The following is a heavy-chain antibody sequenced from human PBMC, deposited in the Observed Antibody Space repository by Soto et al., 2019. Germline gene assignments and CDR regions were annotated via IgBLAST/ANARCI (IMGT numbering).Heavy chain of an antibody. J-gene: IGHJ6*02. CDR1: GYTFTSYY. D-gene: IGHD2-2*01. CDR2: INPSGGST. V-gene: IGHV1-46*01. CDR3: ARDEGSNSQLVGYYYYYGMDV. Sequence: ASVKVSCKASGYTFTSYYMHWVRQAPGQGLEWMGVINPSGGSTSYAQKFQGRVTMTRDTSTSTVYMELSSLRSEDTAVYYCARDEGSNSQLVGYYYYYGMDVWGQGTTVTVSS.